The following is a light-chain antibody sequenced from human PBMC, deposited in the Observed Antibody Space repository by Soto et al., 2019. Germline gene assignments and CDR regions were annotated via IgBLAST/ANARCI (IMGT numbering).Light chain of an antibody. V-gene: IGLV2-14*01. J-gene: IGLJ2*01. CDR2: EVT. CDR3: QSYDSSLSGVV. CDR1: SSDVGRYNT. Sequence: QSALTQPASVSGSPGQTITISCTGTSSDVGRYNTVSWYQHHPGKAPKLIIYEVTHRPAGISDRFSASKSGNTASLTISGLQAEDEADYYCQSYDSSLSGVVFCGGTKVTVL.